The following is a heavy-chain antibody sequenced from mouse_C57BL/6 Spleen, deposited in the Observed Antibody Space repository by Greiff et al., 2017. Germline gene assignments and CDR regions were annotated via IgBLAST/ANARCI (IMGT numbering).Heavy chain of an antibody. D-gene: IGHD2-4*01. Sequence: EVQLQQSGPVLVKPGASVKMSCKASGYTFTDYYMNWVKQSHGKSLEWIGVINPYNGGTSYNQKFKGKATMTVDKSSSTAYMELNSLTSEDSAVYYCARSPPYYDYAWFAYWGQGTLVTVSA. V-gene: IGHV1-19*01. J-gene: IGHJ3*01. CDR1: GYTFTDYY. CDR2: INPYNGGT. CDR3: ARSPPYYDYAWFAY.